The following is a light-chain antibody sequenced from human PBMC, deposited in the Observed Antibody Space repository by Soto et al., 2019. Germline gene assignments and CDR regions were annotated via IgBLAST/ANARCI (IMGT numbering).Light chain of an antibody. CDR1: RSDVGSYNY. V-gene: IGLV2-14*01. Sequence: SALTQPGSGSGSPGQSITISCTGTRSDVGSYNYVSWYQQHPGKAPKLMIYEVRNRPSGVSDRFSGSESGKTASLTIFGLQAEDEADYYCSSYTTSTTQVFGGGTKVTV. J-gene: IGLJ2*01. CDR3: SSYTTSTTQV. CDR2: EVR.